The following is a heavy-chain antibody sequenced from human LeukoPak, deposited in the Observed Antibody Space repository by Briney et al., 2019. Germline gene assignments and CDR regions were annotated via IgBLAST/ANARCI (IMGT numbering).Heavy chain of an antibody. CDR1: CGSISSGSYY. Sequence: SQTLSLTCTVSCGSISSGSYYWSWIRQPAGKGLEWIGRIYTSGSTNYNPSLKSRVTISVDTSKNQFSLKLSSVTAADTAVYYCAKDWELGSWGQGTLVTVSS. CDR3: AKDWELGS. CDR2: IYTSGST. D-gene: IGHD1-26*01. J-gene: IGHJ5*02. V-gene: IGHV4-61*02.